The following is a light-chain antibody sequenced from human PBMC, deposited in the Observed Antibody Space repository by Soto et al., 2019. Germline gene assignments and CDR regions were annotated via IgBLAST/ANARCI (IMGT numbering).Light chain of an antibody. CDR3: SSYTSVTNTXVV. V-gene: IGLV2-14*01. J-gene: IGLJ2*01. CDR1: SSNIGGSNA. Sequence: QYALTQPASVSGSPGQSITISCTGTSSNIGGSNAVSWYQQHPGKAPKLLLYDVSRWPSGASNRFAGSKSGNTASLTISGLQAEDEADYYCSSYTSVTNTXVVFGGRTKVNVL. CDR2: DVS.